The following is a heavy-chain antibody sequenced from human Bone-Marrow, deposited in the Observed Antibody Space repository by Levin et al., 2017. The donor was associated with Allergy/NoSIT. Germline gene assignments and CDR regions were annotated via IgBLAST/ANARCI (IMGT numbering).Heavy chain of an antibody. CDR2: ISPYIGNT. CDR1: FSPFPPPF. D-gene: IGHD3-16*02. V-gene: IGHV1-18*01. J-gene: IGHJ3*02. CDR3: ARELDDYVWGTYRLGGSEI. Sequence: ASVKVSCNSSFSPFPPPFLLFFLPSPFPGLEWMGWISPYIGNTNYAQKFLGRVTMTMDTSTSTAYMELRSLRSDDTAVYYCARELDDYVWGTYRLGGSEIWGQGTMVTVSS.